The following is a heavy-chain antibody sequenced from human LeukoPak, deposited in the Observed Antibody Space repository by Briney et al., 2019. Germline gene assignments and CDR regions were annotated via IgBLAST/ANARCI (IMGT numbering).Heavy chain of an antibody. V-gene: IGHV1-69*05. Sequence: SVKVSCKASGGTFSSYAISWVRQAPGQGLEWMGRIIPIFGTANYAQKFQGRVTITTDESTSTAYMELSSLRSEDTAVYYCAGYGPPLDYYFDYWGQGTLVTVPS. J-gene: IGHJ4*02. D-gene: IGHD3-10*01. CDR2: IIPIFGTA. CDR1: GGTFSSYA. CDR3: AGYGPPLDYYFDY.